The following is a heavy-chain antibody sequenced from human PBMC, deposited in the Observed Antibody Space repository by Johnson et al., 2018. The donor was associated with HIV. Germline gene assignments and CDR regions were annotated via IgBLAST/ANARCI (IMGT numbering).Heavy chain of an antibody. CDR3: AKAIPYDFWSGYYAFDI. CDR1: GFTFSSYG. J-gene: IGHJ3*02. Sequence: QVQLVESGGGVVQPGRSLRLSCAASGFTFSSYGMHWVRQAPGKGLEWVAVISYDGSNKYYADSVKGRFTISRDNSKNTVYLQMDSLRAEDTAVYYCAKAIPYDFWSGYYAFDIWGQGTMVTVSS. D-gene: IGHD3-3*01. CDR2: ISYDGSNK. V-gene: IGHV3-30*18.